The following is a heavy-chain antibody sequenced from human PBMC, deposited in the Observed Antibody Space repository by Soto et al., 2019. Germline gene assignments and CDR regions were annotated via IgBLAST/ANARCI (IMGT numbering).Heavy chain of an antibody. Sequence: GGSLRLSGAASGFTFSSYGMHWVRQAPGKGLEWVAVIWYDGSNKYYADSVKGRFTISRDNSKNTLYLQMNSLRAEDTAVYYCARGQEFMITFNGYFQHWGQGTLVTVSS. CDR1: GFTFSSYG. V-gene: IGHV3-33*01. J-gene: IGHJ1*01. CDR2: IWYDGSNK. CDR3: ARGQEFMITFNGYFQH. D-gene: IGHD3-16*01.